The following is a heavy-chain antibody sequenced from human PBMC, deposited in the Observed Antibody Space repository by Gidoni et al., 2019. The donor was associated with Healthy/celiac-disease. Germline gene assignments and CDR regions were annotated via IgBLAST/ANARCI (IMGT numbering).Heavy chain of an antibody. CDR2: SRSKANSYAT. J-gene: IGHJ5*02. V-gene: IGHV3-73*01. Sequence: EVQLVESGGGLVQPGGSLKLSCAASGFTFSGSAMHWVRQASGKGLEWVGRSRSKANSYATAYAASVKGRFTISRDDSKNTAYLQMNSLKTEDTAVYYCTSHIASLMTTTSSWGQGTLVTVSS. CDR3: TSHIASLMTTTSS. CDR1: GFTFSGSA. D-gene: IGHD4-17*01.